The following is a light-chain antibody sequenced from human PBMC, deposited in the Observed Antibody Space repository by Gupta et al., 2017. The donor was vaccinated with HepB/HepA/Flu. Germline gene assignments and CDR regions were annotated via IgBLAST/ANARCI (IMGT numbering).Light chain of an antibody. CDR3: QSYDNNLNAWV. CDR2: GNN. CDR1: SSNIGAAFD. J-gene: IGLJ3*02. Sequence: QSVLTQSPSVSGAPGQRVTISCTGSSSNIGAAFDVHWYRQVPATAPNVLIYGNNNRPSGVPDRFSGSKSGTSASLTITGLQAEDEADYYCQSYDNNLNAWVFGGGTKLSVL. V-gene: IGLV1-40*01.